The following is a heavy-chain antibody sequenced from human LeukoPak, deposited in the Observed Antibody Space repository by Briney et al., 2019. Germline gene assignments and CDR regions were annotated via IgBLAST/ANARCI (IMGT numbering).Heavy chain of an antibody. CDR3: AGDYVYAFDY. CDR1: GFSFSSYS. D-gene: IGHD2/OR15-2a*01. CDR2: ISGDGNAK. Sequence: GGSLRLSCAASGFSFSSYSINWVRQAPGKGLEWVSYISGDGNAKHYTDSVKGRFTISRDNAKNALYLQMNSLRAEDTAVYFCAGDYVYAFDYWGQGTLVTFSS. V-gene: IGHV3-48*01. J-gene: IGHJ4*02.